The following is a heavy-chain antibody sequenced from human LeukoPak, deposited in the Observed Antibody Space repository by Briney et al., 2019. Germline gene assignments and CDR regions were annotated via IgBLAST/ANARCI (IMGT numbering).Heavy chain of an antibody. CDR2: INPNSGGT. D-gene: IGHD3-10*01. J-gene: IGHJ4*02. V-gene: IGHV1-2*02. CDR3: ARTRSMVRGVISPFDY. CDR1: GYTFTGYY. Sequence: ASVKVSCKASGYTFTGYYMHWVRQAPGQGLEWMGWINPNSGGTNYAQKFQGRVTMTRDTSISTAYMELSRLRSDDTAVYYCARTRSMVRGVISPFDYWGQGTLVTVSS.